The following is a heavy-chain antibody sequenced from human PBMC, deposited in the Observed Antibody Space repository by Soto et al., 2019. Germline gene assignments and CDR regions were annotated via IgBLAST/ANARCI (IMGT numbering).Heavy chain of an antibody. CDR2: IRSQVNDYAT. Sequence: EVQLVESGGGLVQPGGSLKLSCAASGFTFSGAAMHWVRQASGKGLEWVGRIRSQVNDYATAYAASVKGRFTISRDGSEIMAYLQMHSLKIEDTAVYYCTGPGPLTSVTTYASDIWGQGTMVTVSS. V-gene: IGHV3-73*02. CDR1: GFTFSGAA. CDR3: TGPGPLTSVTTYASDI. D-gene: IGHD4-17*01. J-gene: IGHJ3*02.